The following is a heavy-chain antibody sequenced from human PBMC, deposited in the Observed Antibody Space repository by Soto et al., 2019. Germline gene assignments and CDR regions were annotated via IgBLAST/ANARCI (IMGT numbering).Heavy chain of an antibody. CDR3: ARDGPTAYDYYYYGMDV. CDR2: ISYDGSNK. J-gene: IGHJ6*02. V-gene: IGHV3-30-3*01. Sequence: GGSLRLSCAASGFTLSSAWTRWVRQAPGNGLEWVAVISYDGSNKYYADSVKGRFTISRDNSKNTLYLQMNSLRAEDTAVYYCARDGPTAYDYYYYGMDVWGQGTTVTVSS. D-gene: IGHD3-22*01. CDR1: GFTLSSAW.